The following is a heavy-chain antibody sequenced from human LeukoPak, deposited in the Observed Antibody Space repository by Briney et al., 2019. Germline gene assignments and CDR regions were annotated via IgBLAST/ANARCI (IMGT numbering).Heavy chain of an antibody. D-gene: IGHD2-21*01. CDR2: IYYSGST. J-gene: IGHJ3*02. CDR3: ARHAIVVVIAISPDAFDI. V-gene: IGHV4-39*01. Sequence: SETLSLTCTVSGGSIISSSYYWGWIRQPPGKGLEWIGSIYYSGSTYYNPSLKSRVTISVDTSKNQFSLKLSSVTAADTAVYYCARHAIVVVIAISPDAFDIWGQGTMVTVSS. CDR1: GGSIISSSYY.